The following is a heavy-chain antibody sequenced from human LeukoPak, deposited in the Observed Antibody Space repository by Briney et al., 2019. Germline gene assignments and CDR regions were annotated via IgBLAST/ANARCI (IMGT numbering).Heavy chain of an antibody. Sequence: ASVKVSCKASGYAFTGYYMHWVRQAPGQGREWMGRINPNSGGTNYAQKFQGRVTMTRDTSISTAYMELSRLRSDDTAVYYCARPPVGSTYYFDYWGQGTLVTVSS. CDR3: ARPPVGSTYYFDY. CDR2: INPNSGGT. V-gene: IGHV1-2*06. CDR1: GYAFTGYY. D-gene: IGHD3-16*01. J-gene: IGHJ4*02.